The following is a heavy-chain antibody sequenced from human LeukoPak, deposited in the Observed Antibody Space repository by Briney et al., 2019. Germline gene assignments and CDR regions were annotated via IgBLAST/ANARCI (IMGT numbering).Heavy chain of an antibody. CDR2: IRYDGSYK. Sequence: GSLRLPCSASGIHLSNYGLHWVRQAPGQGLEWVAFIRYDGSYKYYADSVKGRFTISRDNSKNTLYLQMNSLRAEDTAVYYCAGGSYRYSDYWGQGTLVTVSS. V-gene: IGHV3-30*02. CDR3: AGGSYRYSDY. D-gene: IGHD3-16*02. J-gene: IGHJ4*02. CDR1: GIHLSNYG.